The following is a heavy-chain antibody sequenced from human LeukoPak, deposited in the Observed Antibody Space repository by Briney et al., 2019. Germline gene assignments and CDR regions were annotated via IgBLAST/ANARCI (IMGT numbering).Heavy chain of an antibody. V-gene: IGHV1-46*01. Sequence: GASVKVSCKXSGYTFTSYYMHWVRQAPGQGLEWMGIINPSGGSTSYAQKFQGRVTITTDESTSTAYMELSSLRSEDTAVYYCARDAYYYDSSGYYYDYWGQGTLVTVSS. J-gene: IGHJ4*02. CDR2: INPSGGST. D-gene: IGHD3-22*01. CDR3: ARDAYYYDSSGYYYDY. CDR1: GYTFTSYY.